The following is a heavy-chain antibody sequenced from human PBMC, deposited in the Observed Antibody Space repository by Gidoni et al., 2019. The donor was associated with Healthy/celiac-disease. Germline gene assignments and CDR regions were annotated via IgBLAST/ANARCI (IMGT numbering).Heavy chain of an antibody. J-gene: IGHJ4*02. V-gene: IGHV4-61*02. Sequence: QVQLQESGPGLGKPSQTLSLTCTVSGGSISSGSYYWSWIRQPAGKGVEWIGGIYTSGSTNYNPSLKSRVTISVATSKNQFSLKLSSVTDADTAVYYCARIGGYDYGYFDDWGQGTLVTVSS. CDR3: ARIGGYDYGYFDD. CDR2: IYTSGST. CDR1: GGSISSGSYY. D-gene: IGHD5-12*01.